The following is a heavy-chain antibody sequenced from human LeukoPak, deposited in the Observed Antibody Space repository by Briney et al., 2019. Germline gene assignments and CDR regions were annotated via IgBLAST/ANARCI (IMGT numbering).Heavy chain of an antibody. CDR2: IYYSGST. CDR3: ARTAYARFFDL. V-gene: IGHV4-59*01. D-gene: IGHD2-21*01. Sequence: SETLSLTCTVSGDPINSYYWSWIRQPPGKGLEWIGHIYYSGSTNYNPSLKSRVTISIDTSKNQFSLKPSSVTAADTAVYYCARTAYARFFDLWGRGTLVTVS. CDR1: GDPINSYY. J-gene: IGHJ2*01.